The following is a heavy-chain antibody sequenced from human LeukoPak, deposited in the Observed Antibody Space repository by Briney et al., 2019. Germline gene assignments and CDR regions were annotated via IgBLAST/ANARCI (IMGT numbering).Heavy chain of an antibody. CDR1: GGSISSSNW. D-gene: IGHD2-15*01. J-gene: IGHJ5*02. V-gene: IGHV4-4*02. Sequence: SGTLSLTCAVSGGSISSSNWWSWVRQPPGKGLEWIGEIYQSGSTNYNPSLRSRVTISVDKSKNQFSLKLSSVTAADTAVYYCARGAPVVVVAAIPRWFDPWGQGTLVTVSS. CDR2: IYQSGST. CDR3: ARGAPVVVVAAIPRWFDP.